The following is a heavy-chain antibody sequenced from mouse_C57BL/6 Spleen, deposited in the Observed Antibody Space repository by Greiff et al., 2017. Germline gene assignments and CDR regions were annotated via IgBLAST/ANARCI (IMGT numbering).Heavy chain of an antibody. J-gene: IGHJ3*01. CDR3: ARSETAQATAWFAY. CDR1: GYTFTSYW. V-gene: IGHV1-55*01. CDR2: LYPGSGST. D-gene: IGHD3-2*02. Sequence: QVQLQQPGAELVKPGASVKMSCKASGYTFTSYWITWVKQRPGQGLEWIGDLYPGSGSTNYNEKFKSKATLTVDTSSSTAYMQISSLTSEDSAVYYCARSETAQATAWFAYGGQGTLVTVCA.